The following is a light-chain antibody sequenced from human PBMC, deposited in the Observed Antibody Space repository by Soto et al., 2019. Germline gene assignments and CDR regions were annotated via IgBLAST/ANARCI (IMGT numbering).Light chain of an antibody. J-gene: IGLJ1*01. Sequence: QSALTQPPSASGSPGQSVAISCTGTSSDVGGYNYVSWYQLHPGKAPKLMISEVNMRPSGVPDRFSGSKSGNTASLTVSGLRDEDKAYYYCSSYAGSNNYVFGTGTKVTVL. CDR3: SSYAGSNNYV. V-gene: IGLV2-8*01. CDR1: SSDVGGYNY. CDR2: EVN.